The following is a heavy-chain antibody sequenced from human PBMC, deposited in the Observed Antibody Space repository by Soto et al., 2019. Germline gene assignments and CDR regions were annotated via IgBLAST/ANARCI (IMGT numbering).Heavy chain of an antibody. D-gene: IGHD6-19*01. CDR1: GYIFTACS. J-gene: IGHJ5*01. Sequence: ASWKFSCRASGYIFTACSMHGVREAPGQGLEWVGWFNPNSGDTIYAQKFKGRVTLTGDTSISTAYMELYSLKSDDTALHYCAREASAVISLDSWGYGTLVPVS. V-gene: IGHV1-2*02. CDR3: AREASAVISLDS. CDR2: FNPNSGDT.